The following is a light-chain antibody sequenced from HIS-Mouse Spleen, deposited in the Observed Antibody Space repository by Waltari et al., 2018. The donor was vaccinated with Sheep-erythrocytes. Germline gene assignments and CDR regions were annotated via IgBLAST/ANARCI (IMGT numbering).Light chain of an antibody. V-gene: IGLV2-11*01. J-gene: IGLJ1*01. CDR2: DFS. CDR1: SSDVGGYHY. Sequence: QSALTQPRSVSGSPGQSVTTHCTGTSSDVGGYHYVPSYQPHPGKAPKLSIYDFSKRPSGVPERFSGSKSGNTASLTISGLQAEDEADYYCCSYAGSYNHVFATGTKVTVL. CDR3: CSYAGSYNHV.